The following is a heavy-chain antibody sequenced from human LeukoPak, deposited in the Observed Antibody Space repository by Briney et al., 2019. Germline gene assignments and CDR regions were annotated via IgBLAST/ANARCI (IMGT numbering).Heavy chain of an antibody. V-gene: IGHV3-23*01. J-gene: IGHJ4*02. Sequence: GASLRLSCAASGFTFSSYAMSWVREAPGKGLEWVSAISGSGGSTYYADSVKGRFTISRDNSKNTLYLQMNSLRAEDTAVYYCAKPLRFLKAYFDYWAREPWSPSPQ. D-gene: IGHD3-3*01. CDR3: AKPLRFLKAYFDY. CDR1: GFTFSSYA. CDR2: ISGSGGST.